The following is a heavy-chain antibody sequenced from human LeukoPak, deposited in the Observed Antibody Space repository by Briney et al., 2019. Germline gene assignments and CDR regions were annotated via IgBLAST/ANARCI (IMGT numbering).Heavy chain of an antibody. CDR3: ARENDYDILTGYFHDAFDI. CDR2: IIPIFGTA. CDR1: GGTFSSYA. J-gene: IGHJ3*02. V-gene: IGHV1-69*13. Sequence: ASVKVSCKASGGTFSSYAISWVRQAPGQGLEWMGGIIPIFGTANYAQKFQGRVTITADESTSTAYMKLSSLRSEDTAVYYCARENDYDILTGYFHDAFDIWGQGTMVTVSS. D-gene: IGHD3-9*01.